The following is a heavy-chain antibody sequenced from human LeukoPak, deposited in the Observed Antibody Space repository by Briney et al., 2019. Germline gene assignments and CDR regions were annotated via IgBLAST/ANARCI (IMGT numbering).Heavy chain of an antibody. D-gene: IGHD2-2*03. Sequence: PWGSLSLSCTACGYSLRSQNWKWPRQAPGKGLEGVSSISSWNSYIFYADSVKARFTISRDNAKKSLYLQMNSLRAEDTAVYYCGSGLNYFDYWGAGALVTVSS. J-gene: IGHJ4*02. CDR1: GYSLRSQN. V-gene: IGHV3-21*01. CDR3: GSGLNYFDY. CDR2: ISSWNSYI.